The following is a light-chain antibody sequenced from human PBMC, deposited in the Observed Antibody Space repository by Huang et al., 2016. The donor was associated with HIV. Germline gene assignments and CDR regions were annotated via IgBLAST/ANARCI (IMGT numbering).Light chain of an antibody. CDR1: QTISSKY. J-gene: IGKJ2*01. V-gene: IGKV3-20*01. Sequence: EVVLTQSPGTLSLSPGERATLSCRASQTISSKYFAWYQQKPGQAPRLLIYGTSNSVTGIPDRFSGSGSGTDCTLTSSRLEPEDFAVYYCQQYGNSPPYTFGQGTTLDIK. CDR2: GTS. CDR3: QQYGNSPPYT.